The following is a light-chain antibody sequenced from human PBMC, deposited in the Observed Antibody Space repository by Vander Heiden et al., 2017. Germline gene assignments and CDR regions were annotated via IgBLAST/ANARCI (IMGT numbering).Light chain of an antibody. J-gene: IGKJ1*01. CDR3: QQPSNWSLWT. V-gene: IGKV3-11*01. CDR1: QSVSSY. CDR2: DAS. Sequence: EIVLTQSPATLSLSPGERATLSCRASQSVSSYLAWYQQKPGQAPRLLIYDASNRATGIPARFSGSGYGKDFTLTLSSREPEDFAVYYCQQPSNWSLWTFGQGTKVEIK.